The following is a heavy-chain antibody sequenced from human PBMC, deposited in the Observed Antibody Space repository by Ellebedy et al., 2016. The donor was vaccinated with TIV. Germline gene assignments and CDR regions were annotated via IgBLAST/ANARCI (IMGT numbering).Heavy chain of an antibody. V-gene: IGHV3-30*18. CDR3: AKNGESGSYLGWMYFDH. CDR2: CSYDGSNK. CDR1: GFTFSSYD. Sequence: GESLKISCAASGFTFSSYDMHWVRQAPGKGLERVAACSYDGSNKYYADSVKGRFTIARDNSKNTLSLQMNSLRTDDTAVYYCAKNGESGSYLGWMYFDHWGQGTLVTVSS. J-gene: IGHJ4*02. D-gene: IGHD1-26*01.